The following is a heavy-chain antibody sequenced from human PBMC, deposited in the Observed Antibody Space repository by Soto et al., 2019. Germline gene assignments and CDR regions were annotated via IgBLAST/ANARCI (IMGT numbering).Heavy chain of an antibody. CDR2: ISYDGSNK. CDR1: GFTFSSYG. CDR3: AKDRFIAARSAFDY. V-gene: IGHV3-30*18. Sequence: QVQLVESGGGVVQPGRSLRLSCAASGFTFSSYGMHWVRQAPGKGLEWVAVISYDGSNKYYADSVKGRFTISRDNSKNTLYLQMNSLRAEDTAVYYCAKDRFIAARSAFDYWGQGTLVTVSS. J-gene: IGHJ4*02. D-gene: IGHD6-6*01.